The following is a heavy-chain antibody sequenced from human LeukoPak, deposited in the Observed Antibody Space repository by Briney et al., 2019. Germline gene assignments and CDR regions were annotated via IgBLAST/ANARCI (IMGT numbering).Heavy chain of an antibody. V-gene: IGHV3-33*06. J-gene: IGHJ6*03. CDR2: IWYDGSNK. D-gene: IGHD1-26*01. Sequence: GGSPRLSCAASGFTFSSYGMHWVRQAPGKGLEWVAVIWYDGSNKYYADSVKGRFTISRDNAKNTLYLQINSLRAEDAAVSCCAKDPRGSSSRDSYSYMAVWGKGPRSPSP. CDR3: AKDPRGSSSRDSYSYMAV. CDR1: GFTFSSYG.